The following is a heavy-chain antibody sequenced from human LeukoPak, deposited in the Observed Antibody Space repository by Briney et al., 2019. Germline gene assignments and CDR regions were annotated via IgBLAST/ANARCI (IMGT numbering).Heavy chain of an antibody. CDR2: IYYSGST. D-gene: IGHD3-10*01. J-gene: IGHJ4*02. CDR1: GGSISSYY. V-gene: IGHV4-59*01. CDR3: ARSYYGSGRYGPQFDY. Sequence: NPSETLSLTCTLSGGSISSYYWSWIRQSPGKGLDWIGYIYYSGSTKYNPSLKSRVTISVDTSKNQFSLKLSSVTAADTAVYYCARSYYGSGRYGPQFDYWGQGTLVTVSS.